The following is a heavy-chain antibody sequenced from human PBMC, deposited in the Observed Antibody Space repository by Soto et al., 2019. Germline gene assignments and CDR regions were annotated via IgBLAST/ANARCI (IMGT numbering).Heavy chain of an antibody. Sequence: GGSLRLSCAASGFTFSSYSMNWVRQAPGKGLEWVSSISSSSSYIYYADSVKGRFTISRDNAKNSLYLQMNSLRAEDTAVYYCARELTGYEGGYYYYYMDVWGKGTTVTVSS. CDR2: ISSSSSYI. D-gene: IGHD2-15*01. CDR3: ARELTGYEGGYYYYYMDV. CDR1: GFTFSSYS. J-gene: IGHJ6*03. V-gene: IGHV3-21*01.